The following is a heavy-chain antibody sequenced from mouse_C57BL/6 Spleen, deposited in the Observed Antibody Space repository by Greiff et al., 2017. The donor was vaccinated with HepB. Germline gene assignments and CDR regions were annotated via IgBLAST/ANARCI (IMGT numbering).Heavy chain of an antibody. D-gene: IGHD1-1*01. CDR1: GYTFTDYN. Sequence: SGPELVKPGASVKIPCKASGYTFTDYNMDWVKQSHGKSLEWIGDINPNNGGTIYNQKFKGKATLTVDKSSSTAYMELRSLTSEDTAVYYCASHYYGSSYAWYFDVWGTGTTVTVSS. J-gene: IGHJ1*03. V-gene: IGHV1-18*01. CDR3: ASHYYGSSYAWYFDV. CDR2: INPNNGGT.